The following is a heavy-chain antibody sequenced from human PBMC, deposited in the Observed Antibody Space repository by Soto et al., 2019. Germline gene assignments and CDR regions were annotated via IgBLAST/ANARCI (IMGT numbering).Heavy chain of an antibody. D-gene: IGHD3-10*01. Sequence: ASVKVSCKASGYTFTSYAMHWVRQAPGQRLEWMGWINAGNGNTKYSQKFQDRVTMTTDTSTSTAYMELRSLRSDDTAVYYCARDRSINHRDFDYWGQGTLVTVSS. J-gene: IGHJ4*02. V-gene: IGHV1-3*01. CDR2: INAGNGNT. CDR3: ARDRSINHRDFDY. CDR1: GYTFTSYA.